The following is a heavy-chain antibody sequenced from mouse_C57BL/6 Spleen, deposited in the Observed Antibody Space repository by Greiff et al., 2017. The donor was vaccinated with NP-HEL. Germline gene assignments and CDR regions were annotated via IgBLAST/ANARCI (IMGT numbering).Heavy chain of an antibody. CDR2: ISSGSSTI. CDR3: ARGENMYDYDEYYAMDY. Sequence: EVHLVESGGGLVKPGGSLKLSCAASGFTFSDYGMHWVRQAPEKGLEWVAYISSGSSTIYYADTVKGRFTISRDNAKNTLFLQMTSLRSEDTAMYYCARGENMYDYDEYYAMDYWGQGTSVTVSS. J-gene: IGHJ4*01. V-gene: IGHV5-17*01. CDR1: GFTFSDYG. D-gene: IGHD2-4*01.